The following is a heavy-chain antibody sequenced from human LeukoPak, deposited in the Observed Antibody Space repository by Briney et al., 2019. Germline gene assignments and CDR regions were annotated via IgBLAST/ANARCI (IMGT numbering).Heavy chain of an antibody. CDR3: ARDTLEYYYDSSGLDY. CDR1: GFTFSSYW. D-gene: IGHD3-22*01. J-gene: IGHJ4*02. CDR2: INSDGSST. V-gene: IGHV3-74*01. Sequence: GGSLRLSCAASGFTFSSYWMHWVRQAPGKGLVWVSHINSDGSSTTYADSVKGRFTISRDNAKNSLYLQMNSLRAEDTAVYYCARDTLEYYYDSSGLDYWGQGTLVTVSS.